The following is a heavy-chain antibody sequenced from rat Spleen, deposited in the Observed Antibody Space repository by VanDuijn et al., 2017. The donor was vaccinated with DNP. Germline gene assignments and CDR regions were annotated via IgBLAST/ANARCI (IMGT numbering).Heavy chain of an antibody. CDR3: ARWTRYFDY. CDR2: ISYSGST. Sequence: EVLLQESGPGLVKPSQSRSITSSVTVYSITRNYWGWIRKFPGNKMEYIGHISYSGSTNYNPSPKSRISITRDTSKNHFFLHLNSVTTEDTATYYCARWTRYFDYWGQGVMVTVSS. J-gene: IGHJ2*01. D-gene: IGHD1-7*01. V-gene: IGHV3-1*01. CDR1: VYSITRNY.